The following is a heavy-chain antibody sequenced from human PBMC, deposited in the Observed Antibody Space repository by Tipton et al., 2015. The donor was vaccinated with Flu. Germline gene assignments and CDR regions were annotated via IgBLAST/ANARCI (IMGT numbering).Heavy chain of an antibody. CDR2: IYSGGST. D-gene: IGHD3-10*01. CDR1: GFTVSSNY. V-gene: IGHV3-66*02. CDR3: ARDSDYGSGSYWIDY. Sequence: GSLRLSCAASGFTVSSNYMSWVRQAPGKGLEWVSVIYSGGSTYYADSVKGRFTISRDNSKNMVYLQMNSLRAEDTAVYYCARDSDYGSGSYWIDYWGQRTLVIVSS. J-gene: IGHJ4*02.